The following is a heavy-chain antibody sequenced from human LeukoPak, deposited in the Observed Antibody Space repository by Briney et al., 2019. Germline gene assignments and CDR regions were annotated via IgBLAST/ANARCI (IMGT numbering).Heavy chain of an antibody. CDR1: GGSISSYY. CDR2: IYTSGST. CDR3: ARHQTYYYDSSGYLAAFDI. D-gene: IGHD3-22*01. J-gene: IGHJ3*02. V-gene: IGHV4-4*09. Sequence: PSETLSLTCTVPGGSISSYYWSWIRQPPGKGLEWIGYIYTSGSTNYNPSLKSRVTISVDTSKNQFSLKLSSVTAADTAVYYCARHQTYYYDSSGYLAAFDIWGQGTMVTVSS.